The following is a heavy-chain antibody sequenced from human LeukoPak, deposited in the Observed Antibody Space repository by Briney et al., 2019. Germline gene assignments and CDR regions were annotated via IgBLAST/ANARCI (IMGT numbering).Heavy chain of an antibody. V-gene: IGHV1-69*04. CDR3: ASDLFYVCSGYPTGGLLLP. CDR1: VGTSRSYA. D-gene: IGHD3-22*01. CDR2: IIPILGIA. Sequence: GASVKVSCKASVGTSRSYAISWVRQAPGQGLEWMGRIIPILGIANYAQKFQGRVTITADKSTSTAYIELSSLRSEDTAVYYCASDLFYVCSGYPTGGLLLPWRQGTLVTVSS. J-gene: IGHJ5*02.